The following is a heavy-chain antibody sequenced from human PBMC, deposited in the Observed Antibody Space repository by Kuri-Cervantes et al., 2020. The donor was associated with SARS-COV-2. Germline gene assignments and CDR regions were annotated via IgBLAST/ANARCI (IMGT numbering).Heavy chain of an antibody. CDR1: GGSISSGDYY. J-gene: IGHJ5*02. D-gene: IGHD3-3*01. CDR3: ARQTMSSITIFGVVITRNWFDP. V-gene: IGHV4-39*01. CDR2: IYYSGST. Sequence: SETLSLTCTVSGGSISSGDYYWSWIRQPPGKGLEWIGYIYYSGSTYYNPSLKSRVTISVDTSKNQFSLKLSSVTAADTAVYYCARQTMSSITIFGVVITRNWFDPWGQGTLVTVSS.